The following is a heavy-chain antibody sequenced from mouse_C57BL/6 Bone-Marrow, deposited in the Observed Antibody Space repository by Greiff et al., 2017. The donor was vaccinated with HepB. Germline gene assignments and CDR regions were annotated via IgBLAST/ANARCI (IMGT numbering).Heavy chain of an antibody. J-gene: IGHJ2*01. Sequence: VQLVESGPGLVAPSQSLSITCTVSGFSLTSYAISWVRQPPGKGLEWLGVIWTGGGTNYNSALKSRLSISKDNSKSQVFLKMNSLQTDDTARYYCARTTRTTITTVVAPYYFDYWGQGTTLTVSS. CDR1: GFSLTSYA. CDR3: ARTTRTTITTVVAPYYFDY. D-gene: IGHD1-1*01. CDR2: IWTGGGT. V-gene: IGHV2-9-1*01.